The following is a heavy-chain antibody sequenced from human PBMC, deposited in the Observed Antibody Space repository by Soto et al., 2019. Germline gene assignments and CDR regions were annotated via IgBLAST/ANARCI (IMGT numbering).Heavy chain of an antibody. CDR2: IYYSGST. V-gene: IGHV4-59*01. CDR3: ARRYGGNFDY. Sequence: SETMCLTCAVVGGSISSYYWSWIRQPPGKGLEWIGYIYYSGSTNYNPSLKSRVTISVDTSKNQFSLKLSSVTAADTAVYYCARRYGGNFDYWGQGTLVTVSS. CDR1: GGSISSYY. J-gene: IGHJ4*02. D-gene: IGHD3-16*01.